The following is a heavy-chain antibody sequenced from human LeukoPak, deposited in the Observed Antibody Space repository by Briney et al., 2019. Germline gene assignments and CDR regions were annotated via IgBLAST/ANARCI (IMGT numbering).Heavy chain of an antibody. Sequence: PSETLSPTCTVSGGSISSSSYYWGWIRQPPGKGLEWIGSIYYSGSTYYNPSLKSRVTISVDTSKNQFSLKLSSVTAADTAVYYCARTAAAGGGLDHFDYWGQGTLVTVSS. J-gene: IGHJ4*02. CDR2: IYYSGST. CDR3: ARTAAAGGGLDHFDY. D-gene: IGHD6-13*01. V-gene: IGHV4-39*01. CDR1: GGSISSSSYY.